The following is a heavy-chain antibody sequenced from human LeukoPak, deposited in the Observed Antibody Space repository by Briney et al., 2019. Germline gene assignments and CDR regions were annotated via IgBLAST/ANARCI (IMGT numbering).Heavy chain of an antibody. CDR2: MSDSGVSS. CDR1: GFTFSSYA. J-gene: IGHJ4*02. D-gene: IGHD6-13*01. CDR3: AKASAGSSWYLGDDY. Sequence: HPGGSLGLSCAASGFTFSSYAMSWVRQAPGKGLEWVSGMSDSGVSSYYAVSVKGRFTISRDNSKNTLYLQMNSLRAEDTAVYYCAKASAGSSWYLGDDYWGQGTLVTVSS. V-gene: IGHV3-23*01.